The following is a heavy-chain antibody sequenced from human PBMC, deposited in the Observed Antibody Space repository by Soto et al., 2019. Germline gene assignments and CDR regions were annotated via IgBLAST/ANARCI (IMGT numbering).Heavy chain of an antibody. Sequence: QVHLVQSGAEMKKPGSSVKVSCKVSGGDLTNSGISWVRQAPGQGLEWMGGIFPLLAMVVYSQKFQGRVTITADESTNTAYMDLGSLKSDDTAVYYCAKEDGAVVKSWCQGTLVSVSS. CDR1: GGDLTNSG. D-gene: IGHD1-26*01. CDR3: AKEDGAVVKS. J-gene: IGHJ4*02. V-gene: IGHV1-69*04. CDR2: IFPLLAMV.